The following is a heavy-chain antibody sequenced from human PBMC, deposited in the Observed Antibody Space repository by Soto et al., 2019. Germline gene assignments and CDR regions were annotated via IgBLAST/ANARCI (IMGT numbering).Heavy chain of an antibody. CDR1: GFTFSSYA. D-gene: IGHD3-22*01. CDR3: ARDQDASSGYYYYYYYYGMDV. Sequence: PGGSLRLSCAASGFTFSSYAMHWVRQAPGKGLEWVAVISYDGSNKYYADSVKGRFTISRDNSKNTLYLQMNSLRAEDTAVYYCARDQDASSGYYYYYYYYGMDVWGQGTTVTVSS. CDR2: ISYDGSNK. J-gene: IGHJ6*02. V-gene: IGHV3-30-3*01.